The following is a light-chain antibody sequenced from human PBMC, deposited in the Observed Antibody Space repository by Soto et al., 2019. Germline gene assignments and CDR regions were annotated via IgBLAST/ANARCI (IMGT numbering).Light chain of an antibody. V-gene: IGKV1-5*01. CDR3: QQYNSWSPS. CDR2: DAS. J-gene: IGKJ1*01. Sequence: DIQMTQSPSTLSASVGDGVTITCRVSQSISSRLAWYQQKPAKAPKLLIYDASSLESGVPPRFSGSVSGTEFTLTTSSLQPDDFATYDCQQYNSWSPSFGQGTKVYIK. CDR1: QSISSR.